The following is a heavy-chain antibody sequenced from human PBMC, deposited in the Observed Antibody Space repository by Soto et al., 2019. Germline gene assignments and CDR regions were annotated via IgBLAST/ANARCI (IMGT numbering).Heavy chain of an antibody. CDR2: IYPGDPDT. Sequence: PGESLKISCKGSGYSFTSYWIGWVRQMPGKGLEWMGIIYPGDPDTRYSPSFQGQVTISADKSISTAYLQWSSLKASDTAMYYCARLHSSGWYRANDAFDIWGQGTMVTVSS. D-gene: IGHD6-19*01. J-gene: IGHJ3*02. CDR3: ARLHSSGWYRANDAFDI. CDR1: GYSFTSYW. V-gene: IGHV5-51*01.